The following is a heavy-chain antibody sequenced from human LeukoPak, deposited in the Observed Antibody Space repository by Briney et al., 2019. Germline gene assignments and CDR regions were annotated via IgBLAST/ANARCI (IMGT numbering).Heavy chain of an antibody. CDR3: ARLGCYGSGSLVDYFDY. V-gene: IGHV4-59*01. CDR1: GGSISSYY. D-gene: IGHD3-10*01. Sequence: PSETLSLTCTVSGGSISSYYWSWIRQPPGKGLEWIGYIYYSGSTNYNPSLKSRVTISVDTSKNQFSLKLSSVTAADTAVYYCARLGCYGSGSLVDYFDYWGQSTLVTVSS. J-gene: IGHJ4*02. CDR2: IYYSGST.